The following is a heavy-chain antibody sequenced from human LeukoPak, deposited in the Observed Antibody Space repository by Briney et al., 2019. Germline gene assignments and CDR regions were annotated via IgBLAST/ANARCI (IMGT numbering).Heavy chain of an antibody. CDR2: IYYSGST. CDR1: GGSISSGGYY. Sequence: SQTLSLTCTVSGGSISSGGYYWSWIRQHPGKGLEWIGYIYYSGSTYYNPSLKSRVTISVDTSKNQFSLKLSSVTAADTAVYYCARDSRSPGLGGGDWSWFDPWGQGTLVTVSS. D-gene: IGHD2-21*02. CDR3: ARDSRSPGLGGGDWSWFDP. J-gene: IGHJ5*02. V-gene: IGHV4-31*03.